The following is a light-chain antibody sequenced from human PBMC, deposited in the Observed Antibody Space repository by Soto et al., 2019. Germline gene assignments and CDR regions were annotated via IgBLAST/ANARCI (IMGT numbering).Light chain of an antibody. V-gene: IGKV3-11*01. CDR3: QQSHNWPRT. Sequence: EIVLTQSPGTLSLSPGDRATLSCRASQRVSTLLAWYPQRPGQAPRPLISEASNRETGIPARFSGSGAGTECTRTISSLEPEDFEVYYCQQSHNWPRTFGQGTKVDIK. CDR1: QRVSTL. CDR2: EAS. J-gene: IGKJ1*01.